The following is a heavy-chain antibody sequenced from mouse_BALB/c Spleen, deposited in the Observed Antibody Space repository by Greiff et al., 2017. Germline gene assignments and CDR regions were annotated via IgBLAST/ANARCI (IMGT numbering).Heavy chain of an antibody. CDR2: INPSNGRT. CDR3: ARRDY. Sequence: QVQLQQPGAELVKPGASVKLSCKASGYTFTSYWMHWVKQRPGQGLEWIGEINPSNGRTNYNEKFKSKATLTVDKSSSTASMQLSSLTSEDSAVYYCARRDYWGQGTTLTVSS. J-gene: IGHJ2*01. V-gene: IGHV1S81*02. CDR1: GYTFTSYW.